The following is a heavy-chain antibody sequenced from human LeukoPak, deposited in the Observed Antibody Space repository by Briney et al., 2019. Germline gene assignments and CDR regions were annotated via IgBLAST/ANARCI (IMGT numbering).Heavy chain of an antibody. CDR2: MNPNSGNT. J-gene: IGHJ5*02. CDR3: ARGRYCSGGSCYGAPLHNWFDP. D-gene: IGHD2-15*01. Sequence: GASVKVSCKASGYTFTSYDINWVRQATGQGLEWMGWMNPNSGNTGYAQKFQGRVTMTRNTSISTAYMELSSLRSEDTAVYYCARGRYCSGGSCYGAPLHNWFDPWGQGTLDTVSS. V-gene: IGHV1-8*01. CDR1: GYTFTSYD.